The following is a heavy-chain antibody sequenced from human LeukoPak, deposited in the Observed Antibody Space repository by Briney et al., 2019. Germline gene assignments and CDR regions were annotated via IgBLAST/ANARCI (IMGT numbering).Heavy chain of an antibody. V-gene: IGHV3-23*01. D-gene: IGHD3-10*01. CDR3: TTGPIWFGESAFDI. Sequence: GGSLRLSCAASGFTFSSYAMSWVRQAPGKGLEWVSAISGSGGSTYYADSVKGRFTISRDNSKNTLYLQMNSLKTEDTAVYYCTTGPIWFGESAFDIWGQGTMVTVSS. CDR2: ISGSGGST. CDR1: GFTFSSYA. J-gene: IGHJ3*02.